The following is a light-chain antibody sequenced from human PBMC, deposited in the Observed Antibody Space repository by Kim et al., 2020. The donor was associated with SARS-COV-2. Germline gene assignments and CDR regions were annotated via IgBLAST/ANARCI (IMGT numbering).Light chain of an antibody. Sequence: QSVLTQPPSASGTPGQRVTISCSGSSSNIGTNTVHWYQQLPGTAPKLLIYSNDQRPSGVPDRFSGSKSGTSASLAISGLQSEGEADYYCAAWDDSLNAWVFGGGTQLTVL. CDR3: AAWDDSLNAWV. CDR2: SND. J-gene: IGLJ3*02. CDR1: SSNIGTNT. V-gene: IGLV1-44*01.